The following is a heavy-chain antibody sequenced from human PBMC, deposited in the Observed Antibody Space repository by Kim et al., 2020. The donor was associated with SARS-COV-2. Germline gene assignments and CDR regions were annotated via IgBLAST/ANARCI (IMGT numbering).Heavy chain of an antibody. V-gene: IGHV4-61*02. CDR1: GGSISSGSYY. J-gene: IGHJ6*02. CDR2: IYTSGST. Sequence: SETLSLTCTVSGGSISSGSYYWSWIRQPAGKGLEWIGRIYTSGSTNYNPSLKSRVTISVDTSKNQFSLKLSPVTAADTAVYYCAGGWVEPDYYYYYGMGVWGQGTTVTVSS. CDR3: AGGWVEPDYYYYYGMGV. D-gene: IGHD1-26*01.